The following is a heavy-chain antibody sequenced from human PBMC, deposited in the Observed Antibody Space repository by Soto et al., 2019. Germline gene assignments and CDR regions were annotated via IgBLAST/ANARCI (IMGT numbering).Heavy chain of an antibody. CDR2: ISSSGSTI. CDR3: ARWFGGNSAGYFDS. CDR1: GFTFSSYE. Sequence: PGGSLRLSCAASGFTFSSYEMNWVRQAPGKGLEWVSYISSSGSTIYYADSVKGRFTISRDNAKNSLYLQMNSLRAEDTAVYYCARWFGGNSAGYFDSWGQGTLVTFSS. D-gene: IGHD3-10*01. J-gene: IGHJ4*02. V-gene: IGHV3-48*03.